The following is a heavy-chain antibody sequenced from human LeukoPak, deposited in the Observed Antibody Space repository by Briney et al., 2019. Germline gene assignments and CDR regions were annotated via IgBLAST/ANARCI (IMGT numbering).Heavy chain of an antibody. CDR3: VRDHYIGDIGVVPAAMDYYYYMDV. V-gene: IGHV3-7*01. CDR2: IKQDGSDK. Sequence: PGGSLRLSCAASGFTFSNYWMSWVRQAPGKGLEWVANIKQDGSDKYYVDSVKGRFTISRDNAKNSLYLQMNSLRAEDTAVYYCVRDHYIGDIGVVPAAMDYYYYMDVWGKGTTVTVSS. CDR1: GFTFSNYW. J-gene: IGHJ6*03. D-gene: IGHD2-2*01.